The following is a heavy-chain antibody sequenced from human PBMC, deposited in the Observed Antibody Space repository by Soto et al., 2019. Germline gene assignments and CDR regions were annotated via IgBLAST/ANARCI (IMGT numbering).Heavy chain of an antibody. D-gene: IGHD6-19*01. Sequence: QLQLQESGPGLVKPSETLSLTCTVSGGPISRNNHSWGWIRQSQGKGLEWIGSIPFSGSTNYNPSLKSRVRISMAASMNQFSLRMSSVTAADTAVFYCARLGSSGWYHGSYFDSWGQGLLVTVSS. CDR2: IPFSGST. V-gene: IGHV4-39*01. J-gene: IGHJ4*02. CDR3: ARLGSSGWYHGSYFDS. CDR1: GGPISRNNHS.